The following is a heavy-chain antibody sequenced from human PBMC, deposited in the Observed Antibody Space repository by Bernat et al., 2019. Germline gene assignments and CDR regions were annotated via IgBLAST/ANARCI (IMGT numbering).Heavy chain of an antibody. CDR1: GFTFSSYG. CDR2: ISYDGSNK. CDR3: AKDYQQLVLDY. Sequence: QVQLVESGGGVVQPGRSLRLSCAASGFTFSSYGIHWVRQAPGKGLEWVAVISYDGSNKYYADSVKGRFTISRDNSKNTLYVQMNSLRAEDTAVYYCAKDYQQLVLDYWGQGTLVTVSS. J-gene: IGHJ4*02. D-gene: IGHD6-13*01. V-gene: IGHV3-30*18.